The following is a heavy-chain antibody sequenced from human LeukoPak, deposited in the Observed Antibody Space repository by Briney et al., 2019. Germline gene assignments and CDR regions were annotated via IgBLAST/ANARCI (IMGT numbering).Heavy chain of an antibody. J-gene: IGHJ6*03. V-gene: IGHV4-34*01. CDR3: ARDTVVVPAAMVDYYYYYMDV. CDR1: GGSFSGYY. D-gene: IGHD2-2*01. CDR2: INHSGST. Sequence: KPSETLSLTCAVYGGSFSGYYWSWIRQPPGKGLEWIGEINHSGSTNYNPSLKSRVTISVDTSKNQFSLKLSSVTAADTAVYYCARDTVVVPAAMVDYYYYYMDVWGKGTTVTISS.